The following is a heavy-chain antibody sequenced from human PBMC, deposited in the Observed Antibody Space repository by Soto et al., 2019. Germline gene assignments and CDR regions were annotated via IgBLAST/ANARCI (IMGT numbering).Heavy chain of an antibody. CDR3: ASAGGAYHYDSSGYSHDAFEI. CDR2: IYYSGST. Sequence: SETLSLTCTVSGGSISSGGYYWSWIRQHPGKGLEWIGYIYYSGSTYYNPSLKSRVTISVDTSKNQFSLKLSSVTAADTAVYYCASAGGAYHYDSSGYSHDAFEIWGQGTMVTVSS. CDR1: GGSISSGGYY. D-gene: IGHD3-22*01. V-gene: IGHV4-31*03. J-gene: IGHJ3*02.